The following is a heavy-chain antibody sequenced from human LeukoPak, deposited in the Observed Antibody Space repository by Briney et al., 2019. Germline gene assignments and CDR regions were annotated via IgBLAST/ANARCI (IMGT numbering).Heavy chain of an antibody. CDR1: GFTFSSYG. Sequence: PGRSLRLFCAASGFTFSSYGMHWVRQAPGKGLEWVAVIWYDGSNKYYADSVKGRFTISRDNSKNTLYLQMNSLRAEDTAVYYCARGVVQAFDIWGQGTMVTVSS. CDR3: ARGVVQAFDI. V-gene: IGHV3-33*01. J-gene: IGHJ3*02. D-gene: IGHD3-3*01. CDR2: IWYDGSNK.